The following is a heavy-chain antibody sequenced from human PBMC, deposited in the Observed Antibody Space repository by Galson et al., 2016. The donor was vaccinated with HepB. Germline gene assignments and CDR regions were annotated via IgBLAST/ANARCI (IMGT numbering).Heavy chain of an antibody. V-gene: IGHV3-23*01. CDR2: IDHSGGST. CDR3: VKSQSSAWYDFDY. J-gene: IGHJ4*02. Sequence: SLRLSCAASGFTFSSYALSWVRQAPGKGLEWVSVIDHSGGSTYYIGSVKGRFTISRDNSKNTLYLQMSSLRAEDTAVYYCVKSQSSAWYDFDYWGQGTLVTVSP. D-gene: IGHD6-19*01. CDR1: GFTFSSYA.